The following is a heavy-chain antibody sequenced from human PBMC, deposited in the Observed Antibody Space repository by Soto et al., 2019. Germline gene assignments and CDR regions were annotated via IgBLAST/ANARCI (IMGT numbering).Heavy chain of an antibody. CDR1: GYTFTSYG. Sequence: QVQLVQSGAEVKKPGASVKVSCKASGYTFTSYGISWVRQAPGQGLEWMGWISAYNGNTNYAQKLQGRVTMTTDTPTSTAYMELRSLRSDDTAVYYCARVSATRGYYYYYGMDVWGQGTTVTVSS. D-gene: IGHD3-16*01. V-gene: IGHV1-18*01. J-gene: IGHJ6*02. CDR2: ISAYNGNT. CDR3: ARVSATRGYYYYYGMDV.